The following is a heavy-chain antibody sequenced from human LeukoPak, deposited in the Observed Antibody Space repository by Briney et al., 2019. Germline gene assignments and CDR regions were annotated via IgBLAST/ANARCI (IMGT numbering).Heavy chain of an antibody. CDR3: ARASIYCSGGSCYENYYYYMDV. J-gene: IGHJ6*03. Sequence: GGSLRLSCAASGFTFSTYNMNWVRQAPGKGLEWVSSISGSSSYIYYADSVKGRFTISRDNAKNSLYLQMNSLRAEDTAVYYCARASIYCSGGSCYENYYYYMDVWGKGTTVTVSS. CDR2: ISGSSSYI. CDR1: GFTFSTYN. D-gene: IGHD2-15*01. V-gene: IGHV3-21*01.